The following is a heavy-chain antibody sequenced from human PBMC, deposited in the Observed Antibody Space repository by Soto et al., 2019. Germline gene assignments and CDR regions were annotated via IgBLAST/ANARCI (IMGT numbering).Heavy chain of an antibody. CDR3: ARDPKTATGAFEL. CDR2: ISSSSNNI. J-gene: IGHJ4*02. D-gene: IGHD1-1*01. CDR1: GFSLSTYS. V-gene: IGHV3-21*01. Sequence: EVQLVESGGGLVKPGGSLRLSCAASGFSLSTYSMNWVRQAPGKGLEWVSSISSSSNNIYYADSVKGRFTISRDNAKNSLFLQVDSLRDQDTAVSFWARDPKTATGAFELWGQGTLVTVSS.